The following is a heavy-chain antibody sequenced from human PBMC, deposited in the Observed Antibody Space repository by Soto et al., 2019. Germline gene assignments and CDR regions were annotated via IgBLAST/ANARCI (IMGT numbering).Heavy chain of an antibody. CDR2: IYHSGST. CDR3: ARVPDYRPTGDWFDP. J-gene: IGHJ5*02. D-gene: IGHD4-4*01. Sequence: SETLSLTCTVSGGSISSSNWWSWVRQPPGKGLEWIGEIYHSGSTNYNPSLKSRVTISVDKSKNQFSLKLSSVTAADTAVYYCARVPDYRPTGDWFDPWGQGTLVTVSS. V-gene: IGHV4-4*02. CDR1: GGSISSSNW.